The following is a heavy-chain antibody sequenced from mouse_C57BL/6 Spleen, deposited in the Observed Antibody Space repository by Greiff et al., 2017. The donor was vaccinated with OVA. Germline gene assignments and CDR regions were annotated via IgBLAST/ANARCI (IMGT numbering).Heavy chain of an antibody. CDR1: GFTFSDYG. CDR3: ARDGNYRFDY. J-gene: IGHJ2*01. D-gene: IGHD2-1*01. CDR2: ISSGSSTI. Sequence: EVQLQESGGGLVKPGGSLKLSCAASGFTFSDYGMHWVRQAPEKGLEWVAYISSGSSTIYYADTVKGRFTISRDNAKNTLFLQMTSLRSEDTAMYYCARDGNYRFDYWGQGTTLTVSS. V-gene: IGHV5-17*01.